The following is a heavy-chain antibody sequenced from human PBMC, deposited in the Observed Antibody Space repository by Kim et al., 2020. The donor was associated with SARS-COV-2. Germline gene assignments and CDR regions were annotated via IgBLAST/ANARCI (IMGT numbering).Heavy chain of an antibody. V-gene: IGHV3-23*01. CDR1: GFTFSIYA. J-gene: IGHJ4*02. D-gene: IGHD3-10*01. Sequence: GGSLRLSCAASGFTFSIYAMSWVRQAPGKGLEWVSSISGSGGCTYYADSVKGRFTISRDNSKNTLYLQMNSLRAEDTAVYYCAKPTYYYGSGSYIRAPFDYWGQGTLVTVSS. CDR2: ISGSGGCT. CDR3: AKPTYYYGSGSYIRAPFDY.